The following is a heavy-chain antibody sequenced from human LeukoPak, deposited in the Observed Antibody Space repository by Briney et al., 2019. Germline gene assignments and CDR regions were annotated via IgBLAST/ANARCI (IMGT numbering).Heavy chain of an antibody. V-gene: IGHV4-39*01. D-gene: IGHD3-10*01. CDR2: IYYSGST. CDR1: AGSISSSSYY. CDR3: ARQGLTTMVRGVILNWFDP. Sequence: PSETLSLTCTVSAGSISSSSYYWGWLRQPPGKGLEWIGSIYYSGSTYYNPSLKSPVTISVDTSKHPFSLTLSSVAAADTAVYYCARQGLTTMVRGVILNWFDPWGQGTLVTVSS. J-gene: IGHJ5*02.